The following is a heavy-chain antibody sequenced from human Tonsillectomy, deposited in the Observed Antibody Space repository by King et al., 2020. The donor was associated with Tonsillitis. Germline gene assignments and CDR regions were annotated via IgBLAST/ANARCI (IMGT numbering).Heavy chain of an antibody. CDR3: ARDGTGWSGED. J-gene: IGHJ4*02. V-gene: IGHV4-38-2*02. CDR1: GYSVSSTYC. Sequence: QLQESGPELVKPSETLSLTCTLSGYSVSSTYCWDWLRQPPGKGLEWIGTVCHDGITYYNPSLKSRVTIFLLPSKKQLSLTVRSVTAADTAMYYCARDGTGWSGEDWGQGTLVTVSS. D-gene: IGHD6-19*01. CDR2: VCHDGIT.